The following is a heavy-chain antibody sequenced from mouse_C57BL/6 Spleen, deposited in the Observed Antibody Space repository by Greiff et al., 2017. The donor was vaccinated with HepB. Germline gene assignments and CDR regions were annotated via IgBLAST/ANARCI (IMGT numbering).Heavy chain of an antibody. CDR1: GYTFTDYE. J-gene: IGHJ4*01. CDR2: IDPETGGT. Sequence: QVHVKQSGAELVRPGASVTLSCKASGYTFTDYEMHWVKQTPVHGLEWIGAIDPETGGTAYNQKFKGKAILTVDKSSSTAYMELRSLTSEDSAVYYCTRAGAMDYWGQGTSVTVSS. CDR3: TRAGAMDY. V-gene: IGHV1-15*01.